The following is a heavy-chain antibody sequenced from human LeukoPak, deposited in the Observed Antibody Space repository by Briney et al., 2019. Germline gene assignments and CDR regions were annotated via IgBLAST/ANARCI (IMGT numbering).Heavy chain of an antibody. CDR2: LSSDGSNK. CDR3: VKDDTSGYYYPDY. Sequence: GGSLRLSCAASGFTFSNYGMHWVRQAPGKGLEWVAVLSSDGSNKYCADSVKGRFTISRDNSKNTLYLQMNSLRIEDTAVYYCVKDDTSGYYYPDYWGQGTLVIVSS. D-gene: IGHD3-22*01. J-gene: IGHJ4*02. V-gene: IGHV3-30*18. CDR1: GFTFSNYG.